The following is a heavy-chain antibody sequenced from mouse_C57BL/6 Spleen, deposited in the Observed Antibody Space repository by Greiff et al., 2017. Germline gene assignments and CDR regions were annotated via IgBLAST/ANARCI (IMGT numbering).Heavy chain of an antibody. D-gene: IGHD2-5*01. Sequence: VQLQQSGPELVKPGASVKIPCKASGYTFTDYNMDWVKQSHGKSLEWIGDINPNNGGTIYNQKFKGKATWTVDKSSSTAYMELRSLTSEDTAVYYCARKGYSNYLYAMDYWGQGTSVTVSS. V-gene: IGHV1-18*01. CDR3: ARKGYSNYLYAMDY. CDR2: INPNNGGT. J-gene: IGHJ4*01. CDR1: GYTFTDYN.